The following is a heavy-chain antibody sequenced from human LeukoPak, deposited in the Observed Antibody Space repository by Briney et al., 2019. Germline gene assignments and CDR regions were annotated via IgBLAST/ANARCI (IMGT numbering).Heavy chain of an antibody. J-gene: IGHJ6*02. CDR1: GYTFTSYY. CDR2: INPSGGST. D-gene: IGHD3-9*01. Sequence: ASVKVSCKASGYTFTSYYMHWVRQAPGQGLEWMGIINPSGGSTSYEQNLHGRVTMTKDTSTSIVYMELSSLRSENTAVYYCARACTIFYYYGMDVWGQGPRSPSP. CDR3: ARACTIFYYYGMDV. V-gene: IGHV1-46*04.